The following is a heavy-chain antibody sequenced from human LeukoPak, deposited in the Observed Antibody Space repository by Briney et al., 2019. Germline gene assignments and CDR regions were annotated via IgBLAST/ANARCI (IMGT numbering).Heavy chain of an antibody. Sequence: GGSLRLSCAASGFTLDDYGMSWVRQAPGKGLEWVSGIGWSGSSTGYADSVKGRFTISIDNAKNSLYLQLYSLRAEDTAFYYCARDRASGWYRGDYDYWGQGTLVTVSS. J-gene: IGHJ4*02. D-gene: IGHD6-19*01. CDR3: ARDRASGWYRGDYDY. CDR2: IGWSGSST. V-gene: IGHV3-20*04. CDR1: GFTLDDYG.